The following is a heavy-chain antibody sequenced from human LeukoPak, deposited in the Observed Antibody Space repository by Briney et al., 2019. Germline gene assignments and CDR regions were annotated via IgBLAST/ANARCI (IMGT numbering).Heavy chain of an antibody. J-gene: IGHJ4*02. CDR1: GFTFSSYG. V-gene: IGHV3-30*02. CDR2: IRYDGSNK. D-gene: IGHD2-21*02. Sequence: EGSLRLSCAASGFTFSSYGMHWVRQAPGKGLEWVAFIRYDGSNKYYADSVKGRFTISRDNSKNTLYLQMKSLRAEDTAVYYCAKDSEVTAIVGYFDSWGQGTLVTVSS. CDR3: AKDSEVTAIVGYFDS.